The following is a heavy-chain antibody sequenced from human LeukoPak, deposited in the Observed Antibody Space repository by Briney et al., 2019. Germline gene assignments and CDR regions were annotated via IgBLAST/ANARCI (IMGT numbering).Heavy chain of an antibody. CDR1: GGTFSSYA. D-gene: IGHD2-15*01. J-gene: IGHJ4*02. V-gene: IGHV1-69*01. CDR2: IIPIFGTA. Sequence: ASVKVSCKASGGTFSSYAISWVRQAPGQGLEWMGGIIPIFGTANYAQKFQGRVTITADESTSTAYMELSSLTSEDTAVYYCARGRARYCSGGSCYNGLDYWGQGTLVTVSS. CDR3: ARGRARYCSGGSCYNGLDY.